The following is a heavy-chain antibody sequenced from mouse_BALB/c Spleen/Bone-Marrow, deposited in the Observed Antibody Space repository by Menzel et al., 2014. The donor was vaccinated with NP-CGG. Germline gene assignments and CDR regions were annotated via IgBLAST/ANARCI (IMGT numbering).Heavy chain of an antibody. CDR3: ASSAYS. CDR1: AFNIKDTY. V-gene: IGHV14-3*02. Sequence: VQLQQSGAELVKPGASVKLSCTASAFNIKDTYMHWVKQRPEQGLEWIGRIDPANGNTKYDPKFQGKATITADTSSNTVYLQLSSLTSEDTAVYYCASSAYSWGQGTLVTVSA. D-gene: IGHD2-10*01. J-gene: IGHJ3*01. CDR2: IDPANGNT.